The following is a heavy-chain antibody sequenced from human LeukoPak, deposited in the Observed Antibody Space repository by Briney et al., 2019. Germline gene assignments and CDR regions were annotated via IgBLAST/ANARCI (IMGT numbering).Heavy chain of an antibody. CDR2: ISAYNGNT. CDR3: ARERAAAGRYYYYGMDV. D-gene: IGHD6-13*01. J-gene: IGHJ6*02. V-gene: IGHV1-18*01. Sequence: ASVKVSCKASGYTFTSYGISWVRQAPGQGPEWMGWISAYNGNTNYAQKLQGRVTMTTDTSTSTAYMELRSLRSDDTAVYYCARERAAAGRYYYYGMDVWGQGTTVTVSS. CDR1: GYTFTSYG.